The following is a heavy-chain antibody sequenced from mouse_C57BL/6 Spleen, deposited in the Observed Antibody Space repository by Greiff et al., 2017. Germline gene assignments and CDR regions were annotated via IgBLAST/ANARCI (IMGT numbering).Heavy chain of an antibody. CDR1: GFNIKDYY. J-gene: IGHJ4*01. Sequence: VQLQQSGAELVKPGASVKLSCTASGFNIKDYYMPWVKQRTEQGLEWIGRIDPEDGDTKYAPKFQGKATITADTSSNTAYLQLSSLTSEDTAVYYCAREGLLRYAMDYWGHGTSVTVSS. CDR3: AREGLLRYAMDY. D-gene: IGHD1-1*01. CDR2: IDPEDGDT. V-gene: IGHV14-2*01.